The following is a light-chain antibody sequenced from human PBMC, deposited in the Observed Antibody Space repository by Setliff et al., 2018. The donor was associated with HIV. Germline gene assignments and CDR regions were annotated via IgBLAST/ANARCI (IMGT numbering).Light chain of an antibody. CDR1: SSDVGGYNL. J-gene: IGLJ1*01. Sequence: QSALTQPASVSGSLGQSITISCTGTSSDVGGYNLVSWYQQYPGKAPKLMIYEGSKRPSGVSNRFSGSKSGNTASLTISGLQAEDEADYYCCSYAGTSTYIFGTGTKVTVL. CDR2: EGS. V-gene: IGLV2-23*01. CDR3: CSYAGTSTYI.